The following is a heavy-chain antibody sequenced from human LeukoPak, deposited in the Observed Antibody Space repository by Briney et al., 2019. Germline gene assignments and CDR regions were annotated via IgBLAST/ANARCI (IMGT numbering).Heavy chain of an antibody. V-gene: IGHV3-30*02. CDR2: IRYDGSNK. CDR1: GFYFTTSW. Sequence: GGSLRLSCAASGFYFTTSWMSWVRQAPGKGLEWVAFIRYDGSNKYYADSVKGRFTISRDNAKNSLYLQMNSLRAEDTALYYCAKSKFYYDSSGYYHSAFDYWGQGTLVTVSS. J-gene: IGHJ4*02. D-gene: IGHD3-22*01. CDR3: AKSKFYYDSSGYYHSAFDY.